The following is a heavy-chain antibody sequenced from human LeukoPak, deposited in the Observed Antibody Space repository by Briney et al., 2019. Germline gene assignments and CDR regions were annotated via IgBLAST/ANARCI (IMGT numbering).Heavy chain of an antibody. CDR3: ARDFGRGYCNSTSCYGWFDP. CDR1: GFTFSSYA. V-gene: IGHV3-30*01. Sequence: GRSLRLSCAASGFTFSSYAMHWVRQAPGKGLEWVAVISYDGSNKYYADSVKGRFTISRDNSKNTLYLQMNSLRAEDTAVYYCARDFGRGYCNSTSCYGWFDPWGQGTLVTVSS. CDR2: ISYDGSNK. D-gene: IGHD2-2*01. J-gene: IGHJ5*02.